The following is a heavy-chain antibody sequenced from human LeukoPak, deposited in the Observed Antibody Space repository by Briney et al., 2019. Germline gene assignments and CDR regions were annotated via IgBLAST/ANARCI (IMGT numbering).Heavy chain of an antibody. D-gene: IGHD3-16*02. V-gene: IGHV1-46*03. CDR2: INPSGGST. Sequence: ASVKVSCKASGYTFTSHYMHWVRQAPGQGLEWMGIINPSGGSTSYAQKFQGRVTMTRDTSTSTVYMELSSLRSEDTAVYYCARGELRLGELSLTQDLDYWGQGTLVTVSS. CDR1: GYTFTSHY. CDR3: ARGELRLGELSLTQDLDY. J-gene: IGHJ4*02.